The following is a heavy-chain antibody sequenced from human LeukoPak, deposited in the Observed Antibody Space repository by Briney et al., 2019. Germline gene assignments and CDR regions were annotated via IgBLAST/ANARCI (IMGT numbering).Heavy chain of an antibody. CDR1: GFTFDDYG. V-gene: IGHV3-20*04. D-gene: IGHD3-9*01. Sequence: AGGSLRLSCAVSGFTFDDYGMSWVRQAPGKGLEWVSSITWNGGSTAYADSVKGRFTIPRDNAKNSLYLQMNSLRAEDTALYYCARVFSAFDYWGQGTLVTVSS. J-gene: IGHJ4*02. CDR2: ITWNGGST. CDR3: ARVFSAFDY.